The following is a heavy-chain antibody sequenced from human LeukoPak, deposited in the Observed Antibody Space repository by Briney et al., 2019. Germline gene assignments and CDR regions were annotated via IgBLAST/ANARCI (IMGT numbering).Heavy chain of an antibody. D-gene: IGHD3-16*01. CDR1: GFTFSSYG. V-gene: IGHV3-30*02. CDR2: IWYDGSNK. CDR3: AKDRTFGVHDAFDI. J-gene: IGHJ3*02. Sequence: PGGSLRLSCAASGFTFSSYGMHWVRQAPGKGLEWVAVIWYDGSNKYYADSVKGRFTISRDNSKNTLYLQMNSLRAEDTAVYYCAKDRTFGVHDAFDIWGQGTTVTVSS.